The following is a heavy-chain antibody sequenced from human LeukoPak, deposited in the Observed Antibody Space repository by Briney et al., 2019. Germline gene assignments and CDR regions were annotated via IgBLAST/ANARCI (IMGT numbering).Heavy chain of an antibody. CDR3: ARDWSGYNPISYFDY. Sequence: ASVKVSCKSSGFIFTDYHMHWLRQAPGQGLEWMGWINPRSGDTTYAQKFLGRVTMTRDTSTNTAYMDLSSLRSDDTAVYYCARDWSGYNPISYFDYWGQGTQVTVSS. D-gene: IGHD5-24*01. CDR2: INPRSGDT. V-gene: IGHV1-2*02. J-gene: IGHJ4*02. CDR1: GFIFTDYH.